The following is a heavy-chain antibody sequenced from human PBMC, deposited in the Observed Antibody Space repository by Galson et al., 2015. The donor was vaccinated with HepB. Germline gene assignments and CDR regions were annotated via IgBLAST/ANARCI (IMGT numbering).Heavy chain of an antibody. V-gene: IGHV3-15*01. Sequence: SLRLSCAASGFTFSNAWMSWVRQAPGKGLEWVGRIKSKTDGGTTDYAAPVKGRFTISRDDSKNTLYLQMNSLKTEDTAVYYCTTAPIPWSAFDIWGQGTMVTVSS. D-gene: IGHD2-8*01. CDR2: IKSKTDGGTT. CDR3: TTAPIPWSAFDI. J-gene: IGHJ3*02. CDR1: GFTFSNAW.